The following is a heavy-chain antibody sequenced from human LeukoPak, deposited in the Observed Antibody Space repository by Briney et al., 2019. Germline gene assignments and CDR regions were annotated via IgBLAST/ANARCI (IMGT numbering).Heavy chain of an antibody. CDR2: TYYRSKWYN. D-gene: IGHD2-8*01. V-gene: IGHV6-1*01. J-gene: IGHJ4*02. Sequence: SQTLSLTCAISGDSVSTNSAAWNWIRQSPSRGLEWLGRTYYRSKWYNDYGVSVKSRITINPDTSKNQFSLQLNSVTPEDTAVYYCARGGIGYCTSPGVSFGSWAQGPLVTVPT. CDR1: GDSVSTNSAA. CDR3: ARGGIGYCTSPGVSFGS.